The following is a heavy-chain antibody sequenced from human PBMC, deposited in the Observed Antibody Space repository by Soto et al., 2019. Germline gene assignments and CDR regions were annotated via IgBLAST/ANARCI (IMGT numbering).Heavy chain of an antibody. D-gene: IGHD3-10*01. CDR1: GGTFSSYT. J-gene: IGHJ5*02. CDR2: IIPILGIA. Sequence: GASVKVSCKASGGTFSSYTISWVRQAPGQGLEWMGRIIPILGIANYAQKFQGRVTITADKSTSTAYMELSSLRSEDTAVYYCARGPRLWFGELLPRDNWFDPWGQGTLVTVSS. V-gene: IGHV1-69*02. CDR3: ARGPRLWFGELLPRDNWFDP.